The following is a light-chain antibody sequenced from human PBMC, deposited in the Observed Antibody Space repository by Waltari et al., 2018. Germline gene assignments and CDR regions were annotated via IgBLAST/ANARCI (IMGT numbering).Light chain of an antibody. Sequence: EIVLTQSPGTLSLSLGERATVSCRASQGVSRALALYQQKPGQAPRLLIYGASTRATGIPDRFSGSGSGTDFSLTISRLEPDDFAVYYCQHYLRLPVTFGQGTTVEI. CDR2: GAS. CDR1: QGVSRA. V-gene: IGKV3-20*01. CDR3: QHYLRLPVT. J-gene: IGKJ1*01.